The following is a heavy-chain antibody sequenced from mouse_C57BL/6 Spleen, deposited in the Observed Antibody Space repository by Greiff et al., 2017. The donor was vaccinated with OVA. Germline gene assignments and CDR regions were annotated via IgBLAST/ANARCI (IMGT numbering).Heavy chain of an antibody. Sequence: VQLQQPGAELVKPGASVKLSCKASGYTFTSYWMHWVKQRPGQGLEWIGMIHPNSGSTNYNEKFKSKATLTVDKSSSTAYMQLSSLTSEDSAVYYWARGPLDGKEWDYWGQGTTLTVSS. J-gene: IGHJ2*01. D-gene: IGHD2-1*01. CDR1: GYTFTSYW. CDR3: ARGPLDGKEWDY. V-gene: IGHV1-64*01. CDR2: IHPNSGST.